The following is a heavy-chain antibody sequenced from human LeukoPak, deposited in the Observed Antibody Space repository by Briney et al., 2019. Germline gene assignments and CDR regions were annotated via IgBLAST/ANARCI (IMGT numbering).Heavy chain of an antibody. CDR3: ATDHQTPTYYYDSSTANPLGY. Sequence: ASVKVSCKASGYTFTSYAMHWVRQAPGQRLEWMGWINAGNGNTKYSQKFQGRVTMTEDTSTDTAYMELSSLRSEDTAVYYCATDHQTPTYYYDSSTANPLGYWGQGTLVTVSS. CDR1: GYTFTSYA. J-gene: IGHJ4*02. V-gene: IGHV1-3*01. CDR2: INAGNGNT. D-gene: IGHD3-22*01.